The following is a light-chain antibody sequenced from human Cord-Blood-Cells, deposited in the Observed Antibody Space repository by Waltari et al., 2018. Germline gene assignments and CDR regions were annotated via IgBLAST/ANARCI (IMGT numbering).Light chain of an antibody. V-gene: IGKV1-39*01. J-gene: IGKJ2*01. Sequence: DIQMTQSPSSLSASVVNRVTITCRASQIISSYLNWYQQKPGKAPQLLIYAACSLQSGVPSRFSGSGSGTDFTITISGLQPEDCATYYCQQGYSTPYTFGQGTKLEIK. CDR3: QQGYSTPYT. CDR2: AAC. CDR1: QIISSY.